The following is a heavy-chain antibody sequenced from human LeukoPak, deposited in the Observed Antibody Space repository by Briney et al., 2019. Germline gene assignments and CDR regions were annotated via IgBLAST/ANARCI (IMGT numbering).Heavy chain of an antibody. Sequence: GGSLRLSYAASGFTFSSYAMSWVRQAPGKGLEWVSAISGSGGSTYYADSVKGRFTISRDNSKNTLYLQMNSLRAEDTAVYYCAKEPINFIVVVPAATPRLVGDWGQGTLVTVSS. CDR3: AKEPINFIVVVPAATPRLVGD. CDR1: GFTFSSYA. J-gene: IGHJ4*02. CDR2: ISGSGGST. V-gene: IGHV3-23*01. D-gene: IGHD2-2*01.